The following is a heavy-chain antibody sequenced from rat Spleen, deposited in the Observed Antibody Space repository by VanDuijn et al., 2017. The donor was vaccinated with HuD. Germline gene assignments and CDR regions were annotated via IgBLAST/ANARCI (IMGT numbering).Heavy chain of an antibody. D-gene: IGHD1-2*01. J-gene: IGHJ2*01. CDR2: ISYEGSST. CDR1: GFTFSDYY. CDR3: ASITSAAYFDY. Sequence: EVQLVESGGGLVQPGRSLKLSCAASGFTFSDYYMAWVRQAPKKGLEWVASISYEGSSTYYGDSVKGRFTISRDNAKNTLYLQVDSLRAEDTATYYCASITSAAYFDYWGQGVMVTVSS. V-gene: IGHV5-22*01.